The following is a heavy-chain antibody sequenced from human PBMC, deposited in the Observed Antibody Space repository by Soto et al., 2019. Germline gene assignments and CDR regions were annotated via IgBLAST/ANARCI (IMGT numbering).Heavy chain of an antibody. J-gene: IGHJ4*02. V-gene: IGHV3-30*04. CDR3: ARDGGSPRTSDATSDL. D-gene: IGHD1-26*01. Sequence: QVQLVESGGDVVQPGGSLRLSCAGSGVTFSSYAMHWVRQAPGKGLEWVAVITPDGRDTACAESVKGRFTNSRDKSKNTMYVQMDCLRPEDTPIYYCARDGGSPRTSDATSDLWGQGTMVTVSS. CDR2: ITPDGRDT. CDR1: GVTFSSYA.